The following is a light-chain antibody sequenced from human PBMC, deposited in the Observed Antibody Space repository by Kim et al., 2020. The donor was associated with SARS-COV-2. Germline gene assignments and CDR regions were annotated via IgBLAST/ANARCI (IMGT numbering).Light chain of an antibody. J-gene: IGKJ2*03. V-gene: IGKV3-11*01. Sequence: LPPGERATLSCSASQSVSSYLAWYQQKPGQAPRLLIYDASNRATGIPARFSGSGSGTDFTLTISSLEPEDFAVYYCQQRSNWPPYSFGQGTKLEI. CDR1: QSVSSY. CDR3: QQRSNWPPYS. CDR2: DAS.